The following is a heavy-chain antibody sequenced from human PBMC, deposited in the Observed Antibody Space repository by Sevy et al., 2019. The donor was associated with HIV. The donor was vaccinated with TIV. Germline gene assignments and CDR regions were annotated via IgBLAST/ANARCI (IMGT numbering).Heavy chain of an antibody. CDR1: GFTFSSYT. J-gene: IGHJ4*02. Sequence: GGSLRLSCAASGFTFSSYTMFWIRQAPGKGLEWMASISYDGNNKYYADSVNGRFTISRDNSKNTLYVQMNSLRPEETAVYYCASSMIRGVGDYWGQGTLVTVSS. D-gene: IGHD3-10*01. V-gene: IGHV3-30-3*01. CDR3: ASSMIRGVGDY. CDR2: ISYDGNNK.